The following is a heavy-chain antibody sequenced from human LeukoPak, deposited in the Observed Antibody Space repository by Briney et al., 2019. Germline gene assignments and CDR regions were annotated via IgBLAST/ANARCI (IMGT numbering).Heavy chain of an antibody. V-gene: IGHV3-48*03. D-gene: IGHD5-12*01. J-gene: IGHJ4*02. Sequence: GGSLRPSCAASGFTFGSHEMSWVRQAPGKGLEWVSYISESGSTKYYAYSVRGRFTISRDNAKNSLYLQMSSLSAEETAVYYCARGWRYGGLHFDYWGQGTLVTVSS. CDR2: ISESGSTK. CDR1: GFTFGSHE. CDR3: ARGWRYGGLHFDY.